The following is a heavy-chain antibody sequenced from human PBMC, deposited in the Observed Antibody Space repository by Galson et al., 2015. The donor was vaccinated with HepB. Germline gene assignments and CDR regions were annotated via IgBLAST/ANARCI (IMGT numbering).Heavy chain of an antibody. CDR1: GFNFNNYA. J-gene: IGHJ4*02. CDR3: AKAAVGWERHNFYYFDF. Sequence: SLRLSCAASGFNFNNYAMHWARQAPGKGLEWVAVISYDRNDELYADSVKGRYTISRDTSKKTVYLQMKGLRPEDTAIYYCAKAAVGWERHNFYYFDFWGQGTLVTVSS. V-gene: IGHV3-30*18. CDR2: ISYDRNDE. D-gene: IGHD1-26*01.